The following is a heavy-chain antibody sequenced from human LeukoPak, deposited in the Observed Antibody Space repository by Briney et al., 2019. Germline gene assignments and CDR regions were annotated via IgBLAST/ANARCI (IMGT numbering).Heavy chain of an antibody. CDR2: IIPIFGTA. CDR1: GYTFTSYD. D-gene: IGHD2-2*01. J-gene: IGHJ4*02. Sequence: SVKVSCKASGYTFTSYDIYWVRQATGQGLEWMGRIIPIFGTANYAQKFQGRVTITTDESTSTAYMELSSLRSEDTAVYYCARDAPSAGAYWGQGTLVTVSS. V-gene: IGHV1-69*05. CDR3: ARDAPSAGAY.